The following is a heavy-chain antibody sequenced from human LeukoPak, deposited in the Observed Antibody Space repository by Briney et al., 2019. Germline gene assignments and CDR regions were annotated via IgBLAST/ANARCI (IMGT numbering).Heavy chain of an antibody. D-gene: IGHD6-6*01. CDR2: IYYSGST. CDR1: GGSISSSSYY. V-gene: IGHV4-39*01. CDR3: ARHGGIELVSYYFDY. J-gene: IGHJ4*02. Sequence: SETLSLTCTVSGGSISSSSYYWGWNRQLPGKGLEWIGSIYYSGSTYYNPSLKSRVTISVDTSKNQFSLKLSSVTAADTAVYYCARHGGIELVSYYFDYWGQGTLVTVSS.